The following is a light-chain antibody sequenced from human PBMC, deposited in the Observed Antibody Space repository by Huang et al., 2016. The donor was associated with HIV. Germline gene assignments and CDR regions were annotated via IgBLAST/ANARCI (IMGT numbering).Light chain of an antibody. V-gene: IGKV4-1*01. J-gene: IGKJ2*01. Sequence: DIVMTQSTDSLAVSLGERSTINCKSSQNILYTSNSKTYLAWYQQKLVQPPKLVISCAAAREAGVPERVSGSGSGTDFTLTISSLQAEDVAVYYCQQYFSIPYTFGQGTKLEI. CDR1: QNILYTSNSKTY. CDR2: CAA. CDR3: QQYFSIPYT.